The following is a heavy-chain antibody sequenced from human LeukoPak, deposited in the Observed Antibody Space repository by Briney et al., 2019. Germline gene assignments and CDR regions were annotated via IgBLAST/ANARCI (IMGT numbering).Heavy chain of an antibody. Sequence: SETLSLTCAVYGGSFSGYYWSWIRQPPGKGLEWIGEINHSGSTNYNPSLKSRVTISVDTSKNQFSLKLSSMTAADTAVYYCARGFYSSSWYFSPKFDYWGQGTLVTVSS. CDR3: ARGFYSSSWYFSPKFDY. CDR1: GGSFSGYY. V-gene: IGHV4-34*01. D-gene: IGHD6-13*01. CDR2: INHSGST. J-gene: IGHJ4*02.